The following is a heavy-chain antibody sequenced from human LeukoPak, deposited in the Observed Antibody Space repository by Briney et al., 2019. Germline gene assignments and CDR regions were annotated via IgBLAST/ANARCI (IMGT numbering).Heavy chain of an antibody. D-gene: IGHD1/OR15-1a*01. Sequence: GGSLRLSCAASGFTFSSFGMSWVRQAPGKGLEWVAAISGSGGSTYYADSVKGRFTISRDNAKKSLYLPMNSLRAEDTAVYYCASEKQRGLPISNGYEFDYWGQGTLVTVSS. J-gene: IGHJ4*02. CDR2: ISGSGGST. CDR1: GFTFSSFG. CDR3: ASEKQRGLPISNGYEFDY. V-gene: IGHV3-23*01.